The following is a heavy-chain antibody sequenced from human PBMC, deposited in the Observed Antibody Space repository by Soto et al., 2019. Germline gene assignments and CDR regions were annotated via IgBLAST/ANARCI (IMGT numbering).Heavy chain of an antibody. D-gene: IGHD2-8*01. CDR2: IYYSGST. V-gene: IGHV4-31*03. CDR3: ARGGIVLMVYTNWFDP. J-gene: IGHJ5*02. CDR1: GGSISSGGYY. Sequence: SETLSLTCTVSGGSISSGGYYWSWIRQHPGKGLEWIGYIYYSGSTYYNPSLKGRVTISVDTSKNQFSLKLSSVTAADTAVYYCARGGIVLMVYTNWFDPWGQGTRVTVSS.